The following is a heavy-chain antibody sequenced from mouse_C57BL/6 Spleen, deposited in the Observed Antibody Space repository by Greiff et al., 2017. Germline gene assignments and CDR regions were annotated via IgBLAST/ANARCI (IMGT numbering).Heavy chain of an antibody. D-gene: IGHD1-1*02. CDR3: ARVGWDFDY. J-gene: IGHJ2*01. V-gene: IGHV3-6*01. CDR1: GYSITSGYY. CDR2: ISYDGSN. Sequence: ESGPGLVKPSQSLSLTCSVTGYSITSGYYWNWIRQFPGNKLEWMGYISYDGSNNYNPSLKNRISITRDTSKNQFFLKLNSVTTEDTATYYCARVGWDFDYWGQGTTLTVSS.